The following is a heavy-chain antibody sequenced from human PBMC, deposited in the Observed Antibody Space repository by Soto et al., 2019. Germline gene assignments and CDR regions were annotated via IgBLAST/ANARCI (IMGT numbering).Heavy chain of an antibody. CDR3: ARDRRVSDLEGTPYYYGMDV. CDR2: IWYDGSNK. J-gene: IGHJ6*02. D-gene: IGHD1-1*01. Sequence: GGSLRLSCAASGFTFSSYGMHWVRQAPGKGLEWVAVIWYDGSNKYYADSVKGRFTISRDNSKNTLYLQMNSLRAEDTAVYYCARDRRVSDLEGTPYYYGMDVWGQGTTVTVSS. V-gene: IGHV3-33*01. CDR1: GFTFSSYG.